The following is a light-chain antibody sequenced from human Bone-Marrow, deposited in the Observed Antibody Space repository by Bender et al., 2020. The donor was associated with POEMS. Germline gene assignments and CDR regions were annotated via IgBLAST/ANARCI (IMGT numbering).Light chain of an antibody. CDR3: CCHAGNSVVT. CDR2: SVS. Sequence: QSDLTQPASVSGSPGQSITIPCTGLSTYLGRDNFVSWYQHTPGKAPKLIIFSVSERPSGVSRRVSGSKSGNTAFLTISGLQPDDEADYYCCCHAGNSVVTFGGGTKVTVL. J-gene: IGLJ2*01. V-gene: IGLV2-23*02. CDR1: STYLGRDNF.